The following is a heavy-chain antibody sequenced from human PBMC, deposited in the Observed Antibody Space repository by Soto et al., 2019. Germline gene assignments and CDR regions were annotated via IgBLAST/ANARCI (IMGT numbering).Heavy chain of an antibody. CDR3: AKGAGRDGYNTA. CDR2: IFYTGIT. D-gene: IGHD5-12*01. V-gene: IGHV4-59*03. J-gene: IGHJ4*02. Sequence: QVQLQQSGPGLMKPSETLSLTCTVSGDSISSSYWSWFRQPPGKGLEYIGYIFYTGITNYNPSLKSRVTISMDTTKNQFSLNLNSVIAADTAVYYCAKGAGRDGYNTARGQGTLVTVSA. CDR1: GDSISSSY.